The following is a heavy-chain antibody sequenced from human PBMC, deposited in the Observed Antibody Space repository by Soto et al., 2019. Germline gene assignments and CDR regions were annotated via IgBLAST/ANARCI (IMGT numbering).Heavy chain of an antibody. J-gene: IGHJ3*02. Sequence: GGSLRLSCAASGFTVSSNYMSWVRQAPGKGLEWVSVIYSGGSTYYADSVKGRFTISRHNSKNTLYLQMNSLRAEDTAVYYCASRTTTVTISKDAFDIWGQGTMVTVSS. V-gene: IGHV3-53*04. D-gene: IGHD4-17*01. CDR1: GFTVSSNY. CDR2: IYSGGST. CDR3: ASRTTTVTISKDAFDI.